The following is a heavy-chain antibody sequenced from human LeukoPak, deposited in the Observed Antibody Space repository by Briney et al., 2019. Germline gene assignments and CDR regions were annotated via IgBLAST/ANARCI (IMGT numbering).Heavy chain of an antibody. V-gene: IGHV2-5*01. J-gene: IGHJ6*02. Sequence: SGPTLRNSREALGLTFSFYGFSLGRRAAGMGLIRLPPGKALEWLALIYWNDDKRYSPSLKSRLTITKDTSKNQVVLTMTNMDPVDTATYYCAHRPKAVGNGMDVWGQGTTVTVSS. D-gene: IGHD3-10*01. CDR2: IYWNDDK. CDR3: AHRPKAVGNGMDV. CDR1: GFSLGRRAAG.